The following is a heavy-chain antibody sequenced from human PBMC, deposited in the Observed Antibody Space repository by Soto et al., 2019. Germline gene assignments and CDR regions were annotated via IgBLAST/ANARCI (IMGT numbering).Heavy chain of an antibody. CDR2: INSDGSVS. Sequence: EVQLVASGGGLVQPRGSLRLSWAASGFTFSNYWMYWVRQAPGKGLEWVSRINSDGSVSSYADSVKGRLTISRDNVKNTLYLQMDSLRAEDTAVYYCARGDCVGGTCYSLAGSFYYYMDVWGKGTTVTVFS. V-gene: IGHV3-74*02. CDR1: GFTFSNYW. D-gene: IGHD2-15*01. CDR3: ARGDCVGGTCYSLAGSFYYYMDV. J-gene: IGHJ6*03.